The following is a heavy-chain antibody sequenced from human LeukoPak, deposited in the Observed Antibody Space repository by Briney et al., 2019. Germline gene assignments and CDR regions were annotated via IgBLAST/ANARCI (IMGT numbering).Heavy chain of an antibody. Sequence: SETLSLTCTVSGGSIRNYYWSWIRQPAGKGLEWIGRIDTSGSITTSGSTNYNSGSTNYNPFLKSRVTMSGDTSKNQFSLKLTSVTAADTAVYYCARVSSSWYQDWYFDLWGRGTLVTVSS. D-gene: IGHD6-13*01. CDR2: IDTSGSITTSGSTNYNSGST. CDR3: ARVSSSWYQDWYFDL. V-gene: IGHV4-4*07. CDR1: GGSIRNYY. J-gene: IGHJ2*01.